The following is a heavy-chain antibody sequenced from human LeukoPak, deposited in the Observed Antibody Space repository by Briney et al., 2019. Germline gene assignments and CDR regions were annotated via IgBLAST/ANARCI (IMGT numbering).Heavy chain of an antibody. CDR2: IYYSGST. V-gene: IGHV4-59*01. CDR1: GGSISSYY. D-gene: IGHD6-6*01. J-gene: IGHJ5*02. CDR3: AREVIAAHNWFDP. Sequence: SETLSLTCTVSGGSISSYYWSWIRQPPGKGLEWIGYIYYSGSTNYNPSLKSRVTISVDTSKNQFSLKLSSVAAADTAVYYCAREVIAAHNWFDPWGQGTLVTVSS.